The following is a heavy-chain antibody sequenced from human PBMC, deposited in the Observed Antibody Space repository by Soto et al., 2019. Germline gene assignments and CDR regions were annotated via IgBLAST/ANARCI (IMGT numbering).Heavy chain of an antibody. D-gene: IGHD3-10*01. Sequence: QVQLQESGPGLVKPSQTLSLTCTVSGGSISSGGYSWSWIRQHPGNVLEWIGYIYYSGSTYSYPSIKSRVIISVDTYKKRFSLKLSSVTAADTAGYYCARDSNMVRGDYYYGMDLWGQGTPVTVSS. J-gene: IGHJ6*02. V-gene: IGHV4-31*03. CDR1: GGSISSGGYS. CDR2: IYYSGST. CDR3: ARDSNMVRGDYYYGMDL.